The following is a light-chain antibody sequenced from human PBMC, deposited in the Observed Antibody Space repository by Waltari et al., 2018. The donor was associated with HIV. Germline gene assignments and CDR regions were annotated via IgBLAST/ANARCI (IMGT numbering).Light chain of an antibody. CDR3: SSYRTYGTLV. CDR1: TKDVGNYDY. V-gene: IGLV2-14*01. J-gene: IGLJ3*02. CDR2: DVS. Sequence: QSALTQPASVSGSPGQSITISCTGTTKDVGNYDYVSWYQHRPGKAPKLLIYDVSNRPSVVSGLFAGSKSGNTASLSISGLQAEDEADYFCSSYRTYGTLVFGGGTKLTVL.